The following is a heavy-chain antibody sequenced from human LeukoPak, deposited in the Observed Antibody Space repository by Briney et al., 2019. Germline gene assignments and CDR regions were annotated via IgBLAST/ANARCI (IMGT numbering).Heavy chain of an antibody. J-gene: IGHJ4*02. V-gene: IGHV4-38-2*01. CDR1: GYSISSGYY. Sequence: SETLSLTCAVSGYSISSGYYWGWIRQPPGKGLEWIGSIYHSGSTYYNPSLKSRVTISVDTSKNQFSLKLSSVTAADTAVYYCARRIAAAGTFFDYWGQGTLVTVPS. CDR3: ARRIAAAGTFFDY. D-gene: IGHD6-13*01. CDR2: IYHSGST.